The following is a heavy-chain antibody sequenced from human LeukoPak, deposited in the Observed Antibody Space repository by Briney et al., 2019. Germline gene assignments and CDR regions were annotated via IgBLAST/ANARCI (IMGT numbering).Heavy chain of an antibody. Sequence: SVKVSCKASGGTFSSYAISWVRQAPGQGLEWMGGIIPIFGRANYAQKFQGRVTITADESTSTAYMELSSLRSEDTAVYYCARGKRITIFGVVIYRAFDIWGQGTMVTVSS. CDR2: IIPIFGRA. V-gene: IGHV1-69*01. CDR3: ARGKRITIFGVVIYRAFDI. CDR1: GGTFSSYA. J-gene: IGHJ3*02. D-gene: IGHD3-3*01.